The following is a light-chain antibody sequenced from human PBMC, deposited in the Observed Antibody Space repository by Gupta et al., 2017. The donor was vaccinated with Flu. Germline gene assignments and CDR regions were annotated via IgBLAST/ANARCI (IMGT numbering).Light chain of an antibody. J-gene: IGLJ3*02. V-gene: IGLV3-1*01. CDR1: DLGDLY. CDR3: QACDSNTVV. Sequence: YELAQPPAVSVSAGQTTNITRSGDDLGDLYTCWYQQKPVQSLLLVMYQDSTRPAGIPERFSGSISGNTATLTVRGTQDVDDADYYCQACDSNTVVFGGGTKLTVL. CDR2: QDS.